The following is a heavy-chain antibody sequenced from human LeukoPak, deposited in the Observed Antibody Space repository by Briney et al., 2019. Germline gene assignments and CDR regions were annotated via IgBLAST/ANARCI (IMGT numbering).Heavy chain of an antibody. CDR3: ARGYGITMVRGVPSYYYYMDV. J-gene: IGHJ6*03. CDR1: GYTFTDYY. D-gene: IGHD3-10*01. Sequence: ASVKVSCKASGYTFTDYYMHWVRQAPGQGLEWMGWINPNSGGTNYAQKFQGRVTMTRDTSISTAYMELSRLRSDDTAVYYCARGYGITMVRGVPSYYYYMDVWGKGTTVTVSS. V-gene: IGHV1-2*02. CDR2: INPNSGGT.